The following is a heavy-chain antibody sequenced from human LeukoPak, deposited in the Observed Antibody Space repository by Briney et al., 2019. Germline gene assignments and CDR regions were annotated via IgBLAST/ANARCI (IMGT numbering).Heavy chain of an antibody. CDR1: GFTFSSYG. Sequence: GGSLRLSCEASGFTFSSYGMHWVRQAPGKGLEWVAVISYDGSNKYYADSVKGRFTISRDNSKNTLYLQMNSLRAEDTAVYYCAREGYNWDAFDIWGQGTMVTVSS. J-gene: IGHJ3*02. V-gene: IGHV3-30*03. D-gene: IGHD1-20*01. CDR3: AREGYNWDAFDI. CDR2: ISYDGSNK.